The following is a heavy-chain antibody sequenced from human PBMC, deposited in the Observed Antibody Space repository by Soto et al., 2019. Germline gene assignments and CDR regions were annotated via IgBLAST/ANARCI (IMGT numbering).Heavy chain of an antibody. V-gene: IGHV3-23*01. Sequence: GGSLRLSCAASGFTFSSYAMSWVRQAPGKGLEWVSAISGSGGSTYYADSVKGRFTISRDNSKNTLYLQMNSLRAEDTAVYYCAKAILSPYSSSIQVLDAFDIWGQGTMVTVSS. CDR2: ISGSGGST. CDR1: GFTFSSYA. CDR3: AKAILSPYSSSIQVLDAFDI. D-gene: IGHD6-6*01. J-gene: IGHJ3*02.